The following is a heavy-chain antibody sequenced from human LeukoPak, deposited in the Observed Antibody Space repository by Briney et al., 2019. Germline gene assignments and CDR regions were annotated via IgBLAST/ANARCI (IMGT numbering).Heavy chain of an antibody. J-gene: IGHJ4*02. CDR3: ARDRSNSWTFDY. CDR2: ISYDGSHI. CDR1: GFTVSGYG. D-gene: IGHD6-13*01. Sequence: PGGSLRLSCAASGFTVSGYGMHWVRQAPGKGLEWKAVISYDGSHIYYADSVKGRFTISRDSSKNTLYLQMNSLRTDDTAVYYCARDRSNSWTFDYWGQGTLVTASS. V-gene: IGHV3-30*03.